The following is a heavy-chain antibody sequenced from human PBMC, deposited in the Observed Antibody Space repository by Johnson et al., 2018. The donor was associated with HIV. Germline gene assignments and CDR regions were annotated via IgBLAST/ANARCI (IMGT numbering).Heavy chain of an antibody. D-gene: IGHD3-10*01. CDR2: ISYDGSNK. CDR1: GFTFSNAW. Sequence: QVQLVESGGGLVKPGGSLRLSCAASGFTFSNAWMSWVRQAPGKGLEWVAVISYDGSNKYYADSVKGRFTISRDTSKNTLYLQMNSLRAEDTAVYYCASYYYGSGSYYVFGSRDAFDIWGQGTMVTVSS. V-gene: IGHV3-30*03. J-gene: IGHJ3*02. CDR3: ASYYYGSGSYYVFGSRDAFDI.